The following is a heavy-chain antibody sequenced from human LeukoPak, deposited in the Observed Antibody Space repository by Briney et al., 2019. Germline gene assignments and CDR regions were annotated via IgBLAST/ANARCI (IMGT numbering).Heavy chain of an antibody. J-gene: IGHJ4*02. CDR1: GFTLSDYG. D-gene: IGHD2-15*01. CDR2: ISGDGRNT. CDR3: TKDAPPRGAPPTMFAS. V-gene: IGHV3-23*01. Sequence: GGSLRLSCAASGFTLSDYGMAWVRQAPGKGLEWVSTISGDGRNTHYADSVRGRFAISRDNSKNTLYLEMNNQTNGDTAVYFCTKDAPPRGAPPTMFASWGQGNQVTVSS.